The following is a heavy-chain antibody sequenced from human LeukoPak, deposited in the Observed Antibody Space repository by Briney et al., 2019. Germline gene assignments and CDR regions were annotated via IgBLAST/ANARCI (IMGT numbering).Heavy chain of an antibody. CDR2: ITSSSSYI. V-gene: IGHV3-21*01. CDR3: ARDYGPGATISYAFDI. Sequence: GGSLRLSCVASGFIFSTYSLNWVRQAPGKGLEWVSSITSSSSYIYYADSVKGRFTISRENAKNSLYLQMNSLRAGDTAVYYCARDYGPGATISYAFDIWGQGTMVTVSS. J-gene: IGHJ3*02. D-gene: IGHD3-10*01. CDR1: GFIFSTYS.